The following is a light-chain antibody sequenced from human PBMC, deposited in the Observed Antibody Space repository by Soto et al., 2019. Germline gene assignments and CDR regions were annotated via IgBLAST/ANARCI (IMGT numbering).Light chain of an antibody. J-gene: IGKJ5*01. CDR2: AAS. V-gene: IGKV1-8*01. Sequence: AIRMTQSPSSFSASTGDRVTITCRASQGISSYLAWYQQKPGKAPKLLIYAASNLQSGVPSRFSGSGSGTDFTLTIIRLQSEDFATYYCQQYYSYPITPGQGTRLQIK. CDR3: QQYYSYPIT. CDR1: QGISSY.